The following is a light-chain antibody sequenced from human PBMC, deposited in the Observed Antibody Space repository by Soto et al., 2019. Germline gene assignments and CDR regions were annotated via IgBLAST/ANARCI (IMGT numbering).Light chain of an antibody. J-gene: IGKJ2*01. CDR1: LSVSSSY. Sequence: EIVLTQSPGTMSLSPGERATLSCRASLSVSSSYLAWYQQKPGQAPRLLIYGASSRATSIPDRFSGSGSGTYLTLTVSRLEPEDVPLYYCQQYGSSGYTFGQGTKLEIK. CDR3: QQYGSSGYT. V-gene: IGKV3-20*01. CDR2: GAS.